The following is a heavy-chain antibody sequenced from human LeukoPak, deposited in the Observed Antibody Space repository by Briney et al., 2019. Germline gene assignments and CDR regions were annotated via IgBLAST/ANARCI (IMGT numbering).Heavy chain of an antibody. D-gene: IGHD3-10*01. Sequence: GGSPRLSCAASGFTFSSYTMNWVRQAPGKGLEWVSSITSSTSYIYYADSVKGRFTISRDNAKNSLYLEMNSLRVKDTAVYYCARDNQREWFGELLAWGQGALVTVSS. V-gene: IGHV3-21*01. J-gene: IGHJ5*02. CDR3: ARDNQREWFGELLA. CDR1: GFTFSSYT. CDR2: ITSSTSYI.